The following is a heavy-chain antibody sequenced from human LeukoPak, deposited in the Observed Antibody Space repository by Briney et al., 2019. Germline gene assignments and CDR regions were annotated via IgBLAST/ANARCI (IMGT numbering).Heavy chain of an antibody. Sequence: GGSLRLSCAASGFTFSSYSMNWVRQAPGKGLEWVSYISSSSSTIYYADSAKGRFTISRDNSKNTLYLQMNSLRAEDTAVYYCAKEVPITINYMDVWGKGTTVTVSS. V-gene: IGHV3-48*01. CDR2: ISSSSSTI. D-gene: IGHD3-3*01. CDR3: AKEVPITINYMDV. CDR1: GFTFSSYS. J-gene: IGHJ6*03.